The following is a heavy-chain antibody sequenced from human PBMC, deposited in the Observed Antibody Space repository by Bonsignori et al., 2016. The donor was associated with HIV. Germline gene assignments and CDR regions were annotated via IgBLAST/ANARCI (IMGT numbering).Heavy chain of an antibody. CDR2: ISPHSGGT. V-gene: IGHV1-2*02. Sequence: ASVKVSCKASGYTFTGYYMHWVRQAPGQGLEWMGWISPHSGGTDSAQRFQGRVTMTRDTSISTAYMELSRLRSDDTAVYYCARGATVVTPHIMVYWGPGTLVTVSS. D-gene: IGHD4-23*01. J-gene: IGHJ4*02. CDR3: ARGATVVTPHIMVY. CDR1: GYTFTGYY.